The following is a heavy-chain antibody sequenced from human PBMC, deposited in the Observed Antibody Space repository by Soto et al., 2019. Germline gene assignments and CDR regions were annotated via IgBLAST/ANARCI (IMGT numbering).Heavy chain of an antibody. CDR3: ARDGTEYYGEYYDY. J-gene: IGHJ4*02. V-gene: IGHV3-11*01. D-gene: IGHD4-17*01. CDR1: GFTFSDYY. CDR2: IGSRGNTK. Sequence: QVQLVESGGGLVKPGGSLRLSCATSGFTFSDYYMSWLRQAPGKGLEWVSYIGSRGNTKYYADSVKGRFTISRDNAKNSLYLQMNSLRADDTAVYYCARDGTEYYGEYYDYWGQGALVTVSS.